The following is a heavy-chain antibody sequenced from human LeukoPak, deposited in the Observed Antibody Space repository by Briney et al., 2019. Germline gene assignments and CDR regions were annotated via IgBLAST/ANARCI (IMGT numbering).Heavy chain of an antibody. CDR3: AKATTVVTFDY. V-gene: IGHV3-30*18. J-gene: IGHJ4*02. CDR1: GFTFSSYG. CDR2: ISYDGSNK. D-gene: IGHD4-23*01. Sequence: GGSLRLSCAASGFTFSSYGMHWVCQAPGKGLEWVAVISYDGSNKYYADSVKGRFTISRDNSKNTLYLQMNSLRAEDTAVYYCAKATTVVTFDYWGQGTLVTVSS.